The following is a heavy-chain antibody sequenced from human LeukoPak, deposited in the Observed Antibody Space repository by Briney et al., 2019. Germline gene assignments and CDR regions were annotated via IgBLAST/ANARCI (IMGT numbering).Heavy chain of an antibody. V-gene: IGHV4-34*01. J-gene: IGHJ4*02. Sequence: SETLSLTCAVYGGSFSSYYWSWIRQPPGKGLEWIGEINHSGSTNYNPSLKSRVTISVDTSKNQFSLKLSSVTAADTAVYYCARAYGDYAFDYWGQGTLVTVSS. D-gene: IGHD4-17*01. CDR1: GGSFSSYY. CDR3: ARAYGDYAFDY. CDR2: INHSGST.